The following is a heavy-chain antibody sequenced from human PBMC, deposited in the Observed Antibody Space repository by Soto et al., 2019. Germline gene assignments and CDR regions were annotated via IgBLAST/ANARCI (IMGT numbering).Heavy chain of an antibody. CDR3: ARGRSDSAGSSFGRRMDV. CDR1: GEALGSGQSY. Sequence: QVQLQESGPGLVKSSETLSLICFVSGEALGSGQSYWNWIRQAPGKGLEWIGQTFVTGANKYSASLKSRVTLSVAPAKSPISLTLTSVTAADSATYFCARGRSDSAGSSFGRRMDVWGQGTTVTVSS. D-gene: IGHD3-10*01. J-gene: IGHJ6*02. V-gene: IGHV4-61*01. CDR2: TFVTGAN.